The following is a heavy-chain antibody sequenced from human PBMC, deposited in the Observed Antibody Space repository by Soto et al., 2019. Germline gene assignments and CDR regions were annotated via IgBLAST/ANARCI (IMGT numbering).Heavy chain of an antibody. J-gene: IGHJ4*02. Sequence: SETLSLTCTVSGGSISSSSYYWGWIRQPPGKGLEWIGSIYYSGSTYYNPSLKSRVTISVDTSKNQFSLKLSSVTAADTAVYYCARLRGGQTIDYWGQGTLVTVSS. CDR1: GGSISSSSYY. D-gene: IGHD1-7*01. CDR3: ARLRGGQTIDY. CDR2: IYYSGST. V-gene: IGHV4-39*01.